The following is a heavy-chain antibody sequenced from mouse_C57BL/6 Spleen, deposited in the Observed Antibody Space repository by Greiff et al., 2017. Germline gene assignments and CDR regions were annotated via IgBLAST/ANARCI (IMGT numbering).Heavy chain of an antibody. Sequence: QVQLKQPGAELVKPGASVKLSCKASGYTFTSYWMHWVKQRPGRGLEWIGRIDPNSGGTKYNEKFKSKATLAVDKPSSTAYMQLSSLRCENSAVYYCEKEGIYYGTYWGQGTTLTVSS. J-gene: IGHJ2*01. CDR3: EKEGIYYGTY. V-gene: IGHV1-72*01. D-gene: IGHD2-1*01. CDR1: GYTFTSYW. CDR2: IDPNSGGT.